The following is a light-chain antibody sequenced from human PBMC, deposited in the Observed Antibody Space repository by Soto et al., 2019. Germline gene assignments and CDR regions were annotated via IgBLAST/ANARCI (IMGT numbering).Light chain of an antibody. CDR3: QQYNSYSRE. V-gene: IGKV1-5*01. J-gene: IGKJ1*01. CDR2: DAS. Sequence: DIQMTQSPSTLSASVGDRVTITCRASQSMSSWLAWYQQKAGKAPKVLIYDASRLESVVPSRFSGSGSGTEFTITISSLQPDDFATYYCQQYNSYSREFGQGTKVEV. CDR1: QSMSSW.